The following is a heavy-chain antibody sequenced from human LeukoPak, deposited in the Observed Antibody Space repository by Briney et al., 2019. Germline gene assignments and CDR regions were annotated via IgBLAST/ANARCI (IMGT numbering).Heavy chain of an antibody. CDR2: ISSSGSTI. CDR3: VRVIAVADFDY. CDR1: GFTFSSYE. D-gene: IGHD6-19*01. Sequence: GGSLRLSCAASGFTFSSYEMNWVRQAPGKGLEWVSYISSSGSTIYYADSVKGRFTISRDNAKNSLYLQMNSLRAEDTAVYYCVRVIAVADFDYWGQGTLVTVSP. J-gene: IGHJ4*02. V-gene: IGHV3-48*03.